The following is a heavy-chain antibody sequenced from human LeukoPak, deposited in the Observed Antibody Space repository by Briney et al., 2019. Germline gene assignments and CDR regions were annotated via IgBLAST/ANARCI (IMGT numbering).Heavy chain of an antibody. D-gene: IGHD1-26*01. V-gene: IGHV3-7*01. CDR2: IKQDGSDK. CDR3: AKDLVGATYYFDY. Sequence: GGSLRLSCAASGFTFSSYWMNWVRQAPGKGLEWVANIKQDGSDKNYVDSVKGRFTISRDNAKNSLYLQMNSLRAEDAAVYYCAKDLVGATYYFDYWGQGTLVTVSS. CDR1: GFTFSSYW. J-gene: IGHJ4*02.